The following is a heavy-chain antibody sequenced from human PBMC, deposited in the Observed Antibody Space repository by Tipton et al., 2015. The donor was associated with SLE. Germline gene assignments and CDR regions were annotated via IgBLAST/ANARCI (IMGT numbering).Heavy chain of an antibody. CDR1: GFTFRSFW. J-gene: IGHJ3*02. Sequence: SLRLSCVASGFTFRSFWMSWVRQAPGKGLEWVANIKQDGSEKYYVDSVKGRFTISRDNSKRSLDLQMNSLRAEDTALYYCTTGGWILGSSDAFDTWGQGTMVTVS. D-gene: IGHD5-18*01. V-gene: IGHV3-7*01. CDR2: IKQDGSEK. CDR3: TTGGWILGSSDAFDT.